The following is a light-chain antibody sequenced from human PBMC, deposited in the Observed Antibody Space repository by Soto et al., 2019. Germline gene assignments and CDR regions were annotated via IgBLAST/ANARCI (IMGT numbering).Light chain of an antibody. CDR2: AAS. V-gene: IGKV1-39*01. J-gene: IGKJ1*01. CDR1: QSISSY. CDR3: QQSYSTLWT. Sequence: DIHMPQSPSSLSASVGDRFTIPCRASQSISSYLNWYQQKPGKAPKLLIYAASSLQSGVPSRFSGSGSGTDFTLTISSLQPEDFATYYCQQSYSTLWTFGQGTKVDIK.